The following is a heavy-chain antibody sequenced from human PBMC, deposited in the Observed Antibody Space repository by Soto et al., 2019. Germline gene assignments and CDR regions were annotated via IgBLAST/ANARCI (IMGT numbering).Heavy chain of an antibody. CDR1: GFSVSSNY. J-gene: IGHJ4*02. CDR2: IYSGGST. D-gene: IGHD5-18*01. CDR3: ASGLRSYGYFDY. V-gene: IGHV3-66*01. Sequence: EVQLVESGGGFAQPGGSLRLSCAASGFSVSSNYMTWVRQTPGQGLEWVSVIYSGGSTYYADSVKGRFTISRDNSKNTLYLQMNSLRVEDTAVYYCASGLRSYGYFDYWGQGTLVTVSS.